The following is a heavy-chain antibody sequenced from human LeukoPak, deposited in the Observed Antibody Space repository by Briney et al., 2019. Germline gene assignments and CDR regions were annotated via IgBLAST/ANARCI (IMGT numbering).Heavy chain of an antibody. V-gene: IGHV4-39*07. D-gene: IGHD3-22*01. CDR3: ARDRSSGYSHYYDSSGNFDY. Sequence: SETLSLTCTVSGGSISSSSYYWGWIRQPPGKGLEWIGSIYYSGSTYYNPSLKSRVTISVDTSKNQFSLKLSSVTAADTAVYYCARDRSSGYSHYYDSSGNFDYWGQGTLVTVSS. J-gene: IGHJ4*02. CDR1: GGSISSSSYY. CDR2: IYYSGST.